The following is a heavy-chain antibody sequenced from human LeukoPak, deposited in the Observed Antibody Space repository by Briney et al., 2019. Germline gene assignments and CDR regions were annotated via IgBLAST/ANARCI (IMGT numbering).Heavy chain of an antibody. D-gene: IGHD5-12*01. CDR2: ISYDGSNK. CDR1: GFTFSSYA. CDR3: AREGDSGHGSPYYYYGMDV. Sequence: PGGSLRLSCAASGFTFSSYAMHWVRQAPGKGLEWVAVISYDGSNKYYADSVKGRFTISRDNSKNTLYLQMNSLRAEDTAVYYCAREGDSGHGSPYYYYGMDVWGQGTTVTVS. J-gene: IGHJ6*02. V-gene: IGHV3-30*04.